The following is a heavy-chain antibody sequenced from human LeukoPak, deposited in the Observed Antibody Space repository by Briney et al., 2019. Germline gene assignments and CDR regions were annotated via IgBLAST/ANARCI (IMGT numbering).Heavy chain of an antibody. V-gene: IGHV3-74*01. J-gene: IGHJ4*02. D-gene: IGHD5-12*01. CDR3: ATGYSIRLDY. CDR1: GLSFSSYW. Sequence: GGSLRLSCAASGLSFSSYWMHWVRQAPGKGLVWVSHINIDGSTTSYADSVKGRFTISRDNAKNTLYLQMNSLRAEDTAVYYCATGYSIRLDYWGQGTLVTVSS. CDR2: INIDGSTT.